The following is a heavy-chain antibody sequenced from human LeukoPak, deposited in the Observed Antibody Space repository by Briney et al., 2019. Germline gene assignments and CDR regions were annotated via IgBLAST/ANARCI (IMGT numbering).Heavy chain of an antibody. CDR2: IIPIFGKA. J-gene: IGHJ6*04. CDR3: ARGPGSSGWYGAAYYYGMDV. Sequence: SVKVSCKASGGTFSSYAISWVRQAPGQGLEWMGGIIPIFGKANYAQKFQGRVTITADESTSTAYMELSSLRSEDTAVYYCARGPGSSGWYGAAYYYGMDVWGKGTTVTVSS. V-gene: IGHV1-69*01. CDR1: GGTFSSYA. D-gene: IGHD6-19*01.